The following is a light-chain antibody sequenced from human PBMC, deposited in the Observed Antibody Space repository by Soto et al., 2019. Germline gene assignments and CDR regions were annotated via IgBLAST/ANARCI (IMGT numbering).Light chain of an antibody. J-gene: IGKJ1*01. V-gene: IGKV3-20*01. CDR2: GAS. CDR1: QSGSSSY. CDR3: QQYGSSWT. Sequence: EIVLTQSPATLSFSPGERATLSCGASQSGSSSYLAWYQQKPGQAPRLLIYGASSRATGIPDRFSGSGSGTDFTLTISRLEPEDFVVYYCQQYGSSWTFGQGTKVDIK.